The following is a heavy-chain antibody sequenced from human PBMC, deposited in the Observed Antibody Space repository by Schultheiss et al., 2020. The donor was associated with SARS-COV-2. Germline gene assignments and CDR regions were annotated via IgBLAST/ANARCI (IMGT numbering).Heavy chain of an antibody. CDR3: AHRTELDGSGWYDYYYYGMDV. CDR1: GFSLSTSGVG. J-gene: IGHJ6*02. D-gene: IGHD6-19*01. Sequence: SGPTLVKPTQTLTLTCTFSGFSLSTSGVGVGWIRQPPGKALEWLALIYWNDDKRYSPSLKSRLTITKDTSKNQVVLTMTNMDPVDTATYYCAHRTELDGSGWYDYYYYGMDVWGQGTTVTVSS. V-gene: IGHV2-5*01. CDR2: IYWNDDK.